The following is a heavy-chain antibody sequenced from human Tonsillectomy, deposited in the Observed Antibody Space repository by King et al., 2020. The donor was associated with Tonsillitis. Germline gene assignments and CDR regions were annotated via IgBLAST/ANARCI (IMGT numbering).Heavy chain of an antibody. V-gene: IGHV3-74*01. CDR3: AREVPIYYYYMDV. CDR1: GFTFSSYW. CDR2: INSDGSST. D-gene: IGHD1-1*01. Sequence: VQLVESGGGLVQPGGSLRLSCAASGFTFSSYWMHWVRQAPGKGLVWVSRINSDGSSTSYADAVKGRFTISRDTAKNTLYLQMNSLRAEDTAVYYCAREVPIYYYYMDVWGKGTTVTVSS. J-gene: IGHJ6*03.